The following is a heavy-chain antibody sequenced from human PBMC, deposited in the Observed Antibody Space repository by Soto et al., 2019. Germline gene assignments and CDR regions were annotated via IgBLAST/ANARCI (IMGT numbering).Heavy chain of an antibody. CDR3: ARDMGYYYYGMDV. D-gene: IGHD3-10*01. CDR2: ISASSSYR. J-gene: IGHJ6*02. Sequence: VGSLRLSCAASGFIFSDSYMYWVRQAPGKGLEWVSYISASSSYRIYADSVKGRFTISRDNAKNSLYLQMNSLRAEDSAVYYCARDMGYYYYGMDVWGQGTTVTVSS. CDR1: GFIFSDSY. V-gene: IGHV3-11*06.